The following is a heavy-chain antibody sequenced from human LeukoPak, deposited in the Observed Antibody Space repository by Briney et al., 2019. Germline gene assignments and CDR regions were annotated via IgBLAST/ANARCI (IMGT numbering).Heavy chain of an antibody. V-gene: IGHV1-46*01. Sequence: GASVKVSCKASGYTFTSYYMHWVRQAPGQGLEWMGIINPSGGSTSYAQKFQGRVIMTRDTSTSTVYMELSSLRSEDTAVYYCAREITNYDFWSGQYGYYGMDVWGQGTTVTVSS. CDR3: AREITNYDFWSGQYGYYGMDV. CDR2: INPSGGST. CDR1: GYTFTSYY. D-gene: IGHD3-3*01. J-gene: IGHJ6*02.